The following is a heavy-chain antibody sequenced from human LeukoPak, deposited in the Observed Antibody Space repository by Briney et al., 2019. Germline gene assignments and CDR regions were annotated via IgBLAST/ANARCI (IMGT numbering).Heavy chain of an antibody. CDR1: GFTFSDYG. CDR2: ISSSGGHT. V-gene: IGHV3-23*01. Sequence: GGTLRLSRAASGFTFSDYGMSWVRQAPGKGLEWMSSISSSGGHTYYADSVKGRFTITRDNSKNTLYLQMNSLRPEDTAVYYCAKSGYNRFDYWGQGTLVTVSS. J-gene: IGHJ4*02. D-gene: IGHD5-24*01. CDR3: AKSGYNRFDY.